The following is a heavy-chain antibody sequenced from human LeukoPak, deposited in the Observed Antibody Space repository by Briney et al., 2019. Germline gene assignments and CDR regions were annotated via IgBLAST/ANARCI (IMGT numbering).Heavy chain of an antibody. Sequence: AGGSLRLSCAASGFTFSSYAMSWVRQAPGKGLVWVSRINTGSGTTYADSVKGRFTISRDNTKNTLYLQMNSLRAEDTAVYYCARIASRDYFDYWGQGTLVTVSS. V-gene: IGHV3-74*01. D-gene: IGHD2-2*01. CDR2: INTGSGT. CDR1: GFTFSSYA. J-gene: IGHJ4*02. CDR3: ARIASRDYFDY.